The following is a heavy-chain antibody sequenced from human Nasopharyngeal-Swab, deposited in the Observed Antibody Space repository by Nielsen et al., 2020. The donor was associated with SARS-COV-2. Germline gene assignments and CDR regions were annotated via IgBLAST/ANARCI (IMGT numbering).Heavy chain of an antibody. D-gene: IGHD1-7*01. CDR3: ARVGVNRYNWNYKGWFDP. J-gene: IGHJ5*02. V-gene: IGHV4-34*01. CDR2: INHSGST. Sequence: PGKGLEWIGEINHSGSTNYNPSLKSRVTMSVDTSKNQFSLKLSSVTAADTTVYYCARVGVNRYNWNYKGWFDPWGQGTLVTVSS.